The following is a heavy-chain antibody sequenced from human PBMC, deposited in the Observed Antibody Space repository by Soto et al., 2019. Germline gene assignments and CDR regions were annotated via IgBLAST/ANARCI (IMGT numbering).Heavy chain of an antibody. V-gene: IGHV3-7*04. D-gene: IGHD3-22*01. CDR2: IKQDGSEK. J-gene: IGHJ6*02. CDR1: GFTFSSYW. CDR3: SRFYYDSSGYLPSPYYYYYGKDV. Sequence: GGSLRLSCAASGFTFSSYWMSWVRQAPGKGLEWVANIKQDGSEKYYVDSVKGRFTISRDNAKNSLYLQMNSLRAEDTAVYYCSRFYYDSSGYLPSPYYYYYGKDVWGQGTTVTGSS.